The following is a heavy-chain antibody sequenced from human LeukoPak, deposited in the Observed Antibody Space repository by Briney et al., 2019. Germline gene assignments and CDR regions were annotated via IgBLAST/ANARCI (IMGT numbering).Heavy chain of an antibody. Sequence: ASVKVSCKASEDTFTTYAISWMRQAPGQGLEWMGRIIPILGIANYAQKFQGRVTITADKSTSTAYMELSSLRSEDTAVYYCARRLGYSGYDSNYYYYYGMDVWGQGTTVTVSS. D-gene: IGHD5-12*01. V-gene: IGHV1-69*04. CDR1: EDTFTTYA. CDR3: ARRLGYSGYDSNYYYYYGMDV. J-gene: IGHJ6*02. CDR2: IIPILGIA.